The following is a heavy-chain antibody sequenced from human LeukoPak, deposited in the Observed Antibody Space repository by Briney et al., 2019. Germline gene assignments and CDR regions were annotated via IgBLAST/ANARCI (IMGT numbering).Heavy chain of an antibody. CDR3: ARGQYYDFWSGYPGYFDY. CDR2: ISAYNGNT. J-gene: IGHJ4*02. CDR1: GYTFTSYG. Sequence: ASVKVSCKAFGYTFTSYGISWVRQAPGQGLEWMGWISAYNGNTNYAQKLQGRVTMTTDTSTSTAYMELRSLRSDDTAVYYCARGQYYDFWSGYPGYFDYWGQGTLVTVSS. V-gene: IGHV1-18*01. D-gene: IGHD3-3*01.